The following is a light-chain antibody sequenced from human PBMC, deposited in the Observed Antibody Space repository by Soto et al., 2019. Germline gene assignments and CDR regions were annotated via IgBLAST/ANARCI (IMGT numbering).Light chain of an antibody. J-gene: IGLJ3*02. V-gene: IGLV2-8*01. Sequence: QSALTQPPSASGSPGQSVTISCTGTSSDIGGYNSVSWYQQQPGKAPKLMIYEVNKRPLGVPERFSGSKSGNTASLTVSGLQADDEADYYCSSSAGTNSFVLFGGGTKLTVL. CDR2: EVN. CDR1: SSDIGGYNS. CDR3: SSSAGTNSFVL.